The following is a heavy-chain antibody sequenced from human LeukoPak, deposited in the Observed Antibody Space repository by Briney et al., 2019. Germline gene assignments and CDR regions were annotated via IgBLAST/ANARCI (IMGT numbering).Heavy chain of an antibody. CDR2: TYSGDTT. CDR3: AKVAARPPINHPVDY. Sequence: GGSLRLSCAASGFTFSSYWMSWVRQAPGKGLEWVSMTYSGDTTYYADSVKGRFTISRDTSKNTLYLQMNSLRAEDTAVYYCAKVAARPPINHPVDYWGQGTLVTVSS. V-gene: IGHV3-53*01. D-gene: IGHD6-13*01. CDR1: GFTFSSYW. J-gene: IGHJ4*02.